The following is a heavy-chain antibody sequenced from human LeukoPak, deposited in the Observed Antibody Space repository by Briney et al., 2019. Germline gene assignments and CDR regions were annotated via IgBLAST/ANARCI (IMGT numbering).Heavy chain of an antibody. V-gene: IGHV4-61*02. CDR1: GGSISSGSYY. Sequence: SQTLSLTCTVSGGSISSGSYYWSWIRQPAGKGLEWIGRIYTSGSTNYNPSLKNRVTISVDTSKNQFSLKLSSVTAADTAVYYCARDRAGDGGYFDYWGQGTLVTVSS. CDR2: IYTSGST. D-gene: IGHD3-10*01. J-gene: IGHJ4*02. CDR3: ARDRAGDGGYFDY.